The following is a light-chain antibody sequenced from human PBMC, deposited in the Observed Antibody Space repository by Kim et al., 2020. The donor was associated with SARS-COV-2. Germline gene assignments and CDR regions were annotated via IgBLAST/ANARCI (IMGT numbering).Light chain of an antibody. CDR2: NVS. CDR1: SSDIGDYNY. CDR3: SSYTGSNTLL. J-gene: IGLJ2*01. V-gene: IGLV2-14*03. Sequence: GQSVPISSTGTSSDIGDYNYVSVYQQHPGKAPKLLIYNVSNRPSGVSNRFSGSKSGNTASLTISGLQAEDEADYYCSSYTGSNTLLFGGGTQLTVL.